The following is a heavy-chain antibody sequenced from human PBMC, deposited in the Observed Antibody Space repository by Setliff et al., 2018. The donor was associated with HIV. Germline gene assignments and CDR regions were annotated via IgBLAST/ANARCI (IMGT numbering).Heavy chain of an antibody. V-gene: IGHV4-31*03. Sequence: SETLSLTCTVSGGSIMSDGYYWNWIRQRPGKGLEWIGYIYNRGYTYYNPSLKSRVTTSIGTSQNQFSLRLSSVTVADTAVYYCAGMFFYGSGSKSDFDYWGQGTQVTVSS. CDR2: IYNRGYT. J-gene: IGHJ4*02. CDR3: AGMFFYGSGSKSDFDY. CDR1: GGSIMSDGYY. D-gene: IGHD3-10*01.